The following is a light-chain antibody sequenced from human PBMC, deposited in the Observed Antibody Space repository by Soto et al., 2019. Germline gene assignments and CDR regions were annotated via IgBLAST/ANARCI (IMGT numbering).Light chain of an antibody. CDR3: QHYNNAPYT. Sequence: EIVLTQSPGTLSLSPGERATLSCRASQSVSYYLAWYQQKPGQAPRLLIYDASSRATGVPDRFNGSGSGTDFTLTISRLEPEDFAVYYCQHYNNAPYTFGQGTKLEIK. CDR1: QSVSYY. J-gene: IGKJ2*01. CDR2: DAS. V-gene: IGKV3-20*01.